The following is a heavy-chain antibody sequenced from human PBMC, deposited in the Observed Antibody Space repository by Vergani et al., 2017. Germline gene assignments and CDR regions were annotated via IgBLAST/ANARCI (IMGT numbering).Heavy chain of an antibody. CDR1: GFTFSSYA. V-gene: IGHV3-23*03. Sequence: EVQLLESGGGLVQPGGSLRLSCAASGFTFSSYAMSWVRQAPGKGLEWVSVIYSGGSSTYYADSVKGRFTISRDNSKNTLYLQMNSLRAEDTAVYYCAKVRIPGDLWSVYYDAFDIWGQGTMVTVSS. CDR2: IYSGGSST. D-gene: IGHD3-3*01. J-gene: IGHJ3*02. CDR3: AKVRIPGDLWSVYYDAFDI.